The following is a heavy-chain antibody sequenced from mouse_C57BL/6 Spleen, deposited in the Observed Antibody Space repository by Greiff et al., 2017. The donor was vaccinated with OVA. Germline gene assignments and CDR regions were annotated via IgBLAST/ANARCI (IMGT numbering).Heavy chain of an antibody. D-gene: IGHD2-3*01. Sequence: EVKVEESGGGLVKPGGSLKLSCAASGFTFSSYAMSWVRQTPEKRLEWVATISDGGSYTYYPDNVKGRFTISRDNAKNNLYLQMSHLKSEDTAMYYCARDYDGYYDAWFAYWGQGTLVTVSA. CDR3: ARDYDGYYDAWFAY. CDR2: ISDGGSYT. CDR1: GFTFSSYA. J-gene: IGHJ3*01. V-gene: IGHV5-4*01.